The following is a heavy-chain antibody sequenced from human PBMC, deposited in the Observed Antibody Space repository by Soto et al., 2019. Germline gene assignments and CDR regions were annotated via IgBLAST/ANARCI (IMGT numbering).Heavy chain of an antibody. J-gene: IGHJ3*02. CDR1: GFTVSSNY. CDR2: IYSGGST. CDR3: ARQAQWWPPVHDVFDI. D-gene: IGHD2-8*01. V-gene: IGHV3-53*04. Sequence: GGSLRLSCAASGFTVSSNYMSWVRQAPGKGLEWVSVIYSGGSTYYADSVKGRFTISRHNSKNTLYLQMNSLRAEDTAVYYCARQAQWWPPVHDVFDIWGQGSMVTVSS.